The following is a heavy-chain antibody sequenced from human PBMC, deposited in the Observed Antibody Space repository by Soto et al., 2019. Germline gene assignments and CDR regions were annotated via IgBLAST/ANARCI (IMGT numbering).Heavy chain of an antibody. CDR2: FDPEDGET. CDR1: GYTLTELS. Sequence: ASVKVFCKVSGYTLTELSMHWVRQAPGKGLEWMGGFDPEDGETIYAQKFQGRVTMTEDTSTDTAYMELSSLRSEDTAVYYCATEAPRRNWFDPWGQGTLVTVSS. V-gene: IGHV1-24*01. CDR3: ATEAPRRNWFDP. J-gene: IGHJ5*02.